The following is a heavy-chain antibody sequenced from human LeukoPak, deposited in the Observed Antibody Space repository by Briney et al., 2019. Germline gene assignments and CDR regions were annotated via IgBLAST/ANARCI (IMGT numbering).Heavy chain of an antibody. D-gene: IGHD5-18*01. Sequence: GASVKVSCKASGYTFTSYDINWVRQAPGQGREWMGWMNPISGNTDHAQKFQGRVTMTRDTSISTAYMELSSLRSEDTAVYYCARGPPIRGYRYGYDTGYYYSYSMDVWGKGTTVTISS. J-gene: IGHJ6*03. CDR1: GYTFTSYD. CDR3: ARGPPIRGYRYGYDTGYYYSYSMDV. V-gene: IGHV1-8*01. CDR2: MNPISGNT.